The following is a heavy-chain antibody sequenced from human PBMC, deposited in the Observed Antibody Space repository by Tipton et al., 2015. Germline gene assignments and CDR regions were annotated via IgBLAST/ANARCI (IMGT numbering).Heavy chain of an antibody. V-gene: IGHV4-61*01. Sequence: TLSLTCSVSGDSVSSTRYYWSWIRQAPGKGLECIGYIYYTGSTTYNPSLGSRVTISLDTSNNQFSLKLSSVTAADTAIYYCARAYCYDSRAVYYFDYWGQGTLVTVSS. CDR1: GDSVSSTRYY. CDR2: IYYTGST. J-gene: IGHJ4*02. CDR3: ARAYCYDSRAVYYFDY. D-gene: IGHD3-22*01.